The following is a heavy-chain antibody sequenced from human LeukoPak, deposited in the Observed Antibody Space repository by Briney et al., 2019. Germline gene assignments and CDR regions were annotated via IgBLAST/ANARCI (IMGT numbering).Heavy chain of an antibody. D-gene: IGHD3-3*01. CDR2: SSGSGGST. J-gene: IGHJ4*02. CDR1: GFTFSSYA. Sequence: PGGSLRLSCAASGFTFSSYAMHWVRQAPGKGLEGVSASSGSGGSTYYADSVKGRFTISRDNSKNTLYLQMNSLRAEDTAVYYCAKDRDFWSGYFDYWGQGTLVTVSS. V-gene: IGHV3-23*01. CDR3: AKDRDFWSGYFDY.